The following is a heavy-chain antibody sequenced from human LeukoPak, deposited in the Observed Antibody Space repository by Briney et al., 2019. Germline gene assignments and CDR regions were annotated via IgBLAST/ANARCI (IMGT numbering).Heavy chain of an antibody. V-gene: IGHV4-59*01. CDR3: ARDGHGGNSFDF. CDR1: GGSISNYY. D-gene: IGHD4-23*01. Sequence: PSETLSLTCTVSGGSISNYYWNWIRQSPGKGLEWIEYIYYSGSTNYNPSLKSRVTTSVDTSMNQFSLKLTSVTAADTAVYYCARDGHGGNSFDFWGQGILVTVSS. CDR2: IYYSGST. J-gene: IGHJ4*02.